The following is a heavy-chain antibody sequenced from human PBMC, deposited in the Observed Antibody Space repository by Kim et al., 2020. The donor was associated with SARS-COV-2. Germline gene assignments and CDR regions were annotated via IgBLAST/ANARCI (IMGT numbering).Heavy chain of an antibody. Sequence: SETLSLTCTVSGGSISRYYWSWIRQSPGKGLEWIGYIYNSGSTNDNPSLKSRVTISVDTSKNQFSLKLSSVTAADTAVYYCARQSCSSTSCYSFDYWGQG. CDR3: ARQSCSSTSCYSFDY. V-gene: IGHV4-59*08. CDR1: GGSISRYY. CDR2: IYNSGST. J-gene: IGHJ4*02. D-gene: IGHD2-2*02.